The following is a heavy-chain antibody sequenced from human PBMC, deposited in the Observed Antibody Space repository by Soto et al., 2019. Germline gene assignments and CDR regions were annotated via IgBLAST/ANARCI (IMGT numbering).Heavy chain of an antibody. D-gene: IGHD1-1*01. V-gene: IGHV1-46*01. Sequence: QVQLVQSGAEVKNPGASVKVSCKASGFTFTNYYIHWVRQAPGQGLEWMGLINPSGGGTVYAQKFQGRVTVTRETSTGTVYMELRNLRSEDTAVYFCARDSGDTTLRQWGSAFHYWGQGTLVTVSS. CDR1: GFTFTNYY. J-gene: IGHJ4*02. CDR3: ARDSGDTTLRQWGSAFHY. CDR2: INPSGGGT.